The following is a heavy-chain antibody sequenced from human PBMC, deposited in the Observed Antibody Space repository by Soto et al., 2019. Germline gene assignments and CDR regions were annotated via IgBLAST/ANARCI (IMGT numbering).Heavy chain of an antibody. CDR2: IYHTGNT. D-gene: IGHD2-2*01. V-gene: IGHV4-30-4*01. CDR1: GGSISDDSY. CDR3: ARDEYQLLSSVSWFDS. J-gene: IGHJ5*01. Sequence: PSETLSLTCTVSGGSISDDSYWSWIRQTPGKGLEWIGYIYHTGNTYYNPSLRSRVPISVDKSKSQFSPKLISVTAADTAVYFCARDEYQLLSSVSWFDSWGQGTLVTVSS.